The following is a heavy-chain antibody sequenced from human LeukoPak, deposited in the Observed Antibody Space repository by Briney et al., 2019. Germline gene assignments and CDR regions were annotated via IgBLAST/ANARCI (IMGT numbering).Heavy chain of an antibody. CDR3: ARGGGSPLDY. J-gene: IGHJ4*02. D-gene: IGHD3-16*01. Sequence: SETLSLTCTVSGGSISSYYWSWIRQPPGKGLEWIGEINHSGSTNYNPSLKSRVTISVDTSKNQFSLKLSSVTAADTAVYYCARGGGSPLDYWGQGTLVTVSS. CDR1: GGSISSYY. V-gene: IGHV4-34*01. CDR2: INHSGST.